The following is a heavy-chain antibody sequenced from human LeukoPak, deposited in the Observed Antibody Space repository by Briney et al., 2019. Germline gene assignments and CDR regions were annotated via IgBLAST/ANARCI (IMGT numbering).Heavy chain of an antibody. D-gene: IGHD2-15*01. Sequence: PGGSLRLSCAVSGFTVNIYYMTWVRQAPGKGLEWVSFIYRDGSANYADSVKGRFTNSRDNSKSTVYLQMNSLRAEDTAVYYCARGPGWYYFDYWGQGILVTVSS. V-gene: IGHV3-66*01. CDR1: GFTVNIYY. CDR3: ARGPGWYYFDY. J-gene: IGHJ4*02. CDR2: IYRDGSA.